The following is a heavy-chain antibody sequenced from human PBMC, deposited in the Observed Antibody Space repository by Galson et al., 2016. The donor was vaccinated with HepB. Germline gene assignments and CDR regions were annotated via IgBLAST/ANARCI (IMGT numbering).Heavy chain of an antibody. CDR2: ISGSGGTT. V-gene: IGHV3-23*01. Sequence: SLRLSCAASGFTFSNYAMSWVRQAPGKGLEWVSGISGSGGTTYYADSVKGRFTISRANSKNTLYLQMNSLRPEDTAVYYCAKHLVGGYSNGWYLDYWGQGSLVTVSS. J-gene: IGHJ4*02. D-gene: IGHD6-19*01. CDR3: AKHLVGGYSNGWYLDY. CDR1: GFTFSNYA.